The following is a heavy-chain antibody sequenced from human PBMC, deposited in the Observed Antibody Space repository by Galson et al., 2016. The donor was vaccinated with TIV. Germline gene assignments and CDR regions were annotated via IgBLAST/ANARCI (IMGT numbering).Heavy chain of an antibody. CDR1: GFTFTNAW. Sequence: SLRLSCAASGFTFTNAWMTWVRQAPGKGLEWVGRIRSIFDGETTEYAAPVQGRFTISRDDSKYTLYLQMNSLKSEDTAVYYRATDHGWEPAFEKWVQGTLVTVSS. J-gene: IGHJ4*02. CDR2: IRSIFDGETT. V-gene: IGHV3-15*01. CDR3: ATDHGWEPAFEK. D-gene: IGHD1-26*01.